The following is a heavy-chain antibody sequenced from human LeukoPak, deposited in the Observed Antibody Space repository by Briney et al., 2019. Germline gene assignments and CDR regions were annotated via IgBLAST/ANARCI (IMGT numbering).Heavy chain of an antibody. Sequence: GGSLRLSCAASGFTFSSYGMRWVRQAPGKGLEWVAFIRYDGSNKYYADSVKGRFTISRDNSKNTLYLQMNSLRAEDTAVYYCARLSDYALDYWGQGTLVTVSS. J-gene: IGHJ4*02. CDR2: IRYDGSNK. CDR1: GFTFSSYG. D-gene: IGHD4-17*01. V-gene: IGHV3-30*02. CDR3: ARLSDYALDY.